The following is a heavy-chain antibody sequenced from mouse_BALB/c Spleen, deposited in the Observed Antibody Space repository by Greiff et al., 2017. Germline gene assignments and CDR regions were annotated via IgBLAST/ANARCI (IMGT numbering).Heavy chain of an antibody. D-gene: IGHD2-14*01. CDR2: ISSGGST. V-gene: IGHV5-6-5*01. Sequence: EVMLVESGGGLVKPGGSLKLSCAASGFTFSSYAMSWVRQTPEKRLEWVASISSGGSTYYPDSVKGRFTISRDNARNILYLQMSSLRSEDTAMYYCARDYRSYAMDYWGQGTSVTVSS. CDR3: ARDYRSYAMDY. CDR1: GFTFSSYA. J-gene: IGHJ4*01.